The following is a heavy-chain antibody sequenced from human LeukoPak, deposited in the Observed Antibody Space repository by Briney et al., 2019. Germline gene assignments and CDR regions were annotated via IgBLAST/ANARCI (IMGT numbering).Heavy chain of an antibody. J-gene: IGHJ6*02. CDR3: ARDGDYDSSGYGMDV. CDR1: GGSINSSDYY. V-gene: IGHV4-30-2*01. D-gene: IGHD3-22*01. CDR2: IYHSGST. Sequence: SETLSLTCTVSGGSINSSDYYWGWFRQPPGKGLEWIGYIYHSGSTYYNPSLKSRVTISVDRSKNQFSLKLSSVTAADTAVYYCARDGDYDSSGYGMDVWGQGTTVTVSS.